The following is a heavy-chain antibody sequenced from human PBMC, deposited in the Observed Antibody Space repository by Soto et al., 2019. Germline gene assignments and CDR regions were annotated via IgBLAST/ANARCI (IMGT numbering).Heavy chain of an antibody. V-gene: IGHV3-30*18. CDR2: ISHDGSNK. J-gene: IGHJ4*02. CDR1: VFTFSSYG. Sequence: GSLRLSCVASVFTFSSYGMHWVRQAPGKGLEWMAFISHDGSNKYSADSVKGRFTISRDNSKNTLYLQMNSLRAEDTALYYCAKDWMGYSSSSEFDSWGQGTLVTVSS. CDR3: AKDWMGYSSSSEFDS. D-gene: IGHD6-6*01.